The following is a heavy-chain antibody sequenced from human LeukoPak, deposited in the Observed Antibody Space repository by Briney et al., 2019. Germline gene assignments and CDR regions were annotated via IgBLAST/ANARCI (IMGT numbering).Heavy chain of an antibody. CDR3: ARDQYGDYVDY. D-gene: IGHD4-17*01. CDR1: GGSISSSSYY. CDR2: IYYSGST. J-gene: IGHJ4*02. V-gene: IGHV4-39*07. Sequence: SETLSLTCTVSGGSISSSSYYWGWIRQPPGKGLEWIGSIYYSGSTYYNPSLKSRVTISVDTSKNQFSLKLSSVTAADTAVYYCARDQYGDYVDYWGQGTLVTVSS.